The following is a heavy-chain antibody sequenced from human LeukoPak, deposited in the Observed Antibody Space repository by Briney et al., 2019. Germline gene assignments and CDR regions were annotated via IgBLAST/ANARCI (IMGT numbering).Heavy chain of an antibody. CDR2: VSAYNGNT. Sequence: ASVKVSCKASGYTFTGYYMHWVRQAPGQGLEWMGWVSAYNGNTNYAQKLQGRVTMTTDTSTSTAYMELRSLRSDDTAVYYCAREGQLGVSDYWGQGTLVTVSS. V-gene: IGHV1-18*04. CDR1: GYTFTGYY. CDR3: AREGQLGVSDY. D-gene: IGHD7-27*01. J-gene: IGHJ4*02.